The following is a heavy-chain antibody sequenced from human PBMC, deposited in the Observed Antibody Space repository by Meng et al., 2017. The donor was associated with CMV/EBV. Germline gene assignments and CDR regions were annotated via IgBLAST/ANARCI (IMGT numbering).Heavy chain of an antibody. Sequence: GESLKISCAASGFTFSSYGMHWVRQAPGKGLEWVAFIRYDGSNKYYADSVKGRFTISRDNSKSTLYLQMNSLRAEDTAVYYCAKRKGGYIYGDFDYWGQGTLVTVSS. CDR3: AKRKGGYIYGDFDY. CDR2: IRYDGSNK. V-gene: IGHV3-30*02. D-gene: IGHD5-18*01. CDR1: GFTFSSYG. J-gene: IGHJ4*02.